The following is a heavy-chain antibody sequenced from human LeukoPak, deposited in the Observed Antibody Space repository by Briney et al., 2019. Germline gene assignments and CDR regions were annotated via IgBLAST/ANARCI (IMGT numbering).Heavy chain of an antibody. J-gene: IGHJ6*02. Sequence: PGGSLRLSCAASGFTVSSNYMSWVRQAPGKGLEWVSVIYSGGSTYYADSVKGRFTISRHNSKNTLYLQMNSLRAEDTAVYYCARDTLPRYCSGGSCALRGYYYYGMDVWGQGTTVTVSS. D-gene: IGHD2-15*01. CDR1: GFTVSSNY. V-gene: IGHV3-66*01. CDR2: IYSGGST. CDR3: ARDTLPRYCSGGSCALRGYYYYGMDV.